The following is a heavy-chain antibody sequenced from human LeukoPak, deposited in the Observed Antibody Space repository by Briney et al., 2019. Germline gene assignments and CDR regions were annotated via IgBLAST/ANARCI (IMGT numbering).Heavy chain of an antibody. J-gene: IGHJ4*02. Sequence: SETLSLTCAVYGGSFSGYYWSWIRQPPGEGLEWIGEINHSGSTNYNPSLKSRVTISVDTSRNQFSLKLSSVTAADTAVYYCAREAIAADSEIDYWGQGTLVTVSS. V-gene: IGHV4-34*01. CDR3: AREAIAADSEIDY. D-gene: IGHD6-13*01. CDR1: GGSFSGYY. CDR2: INHSGST.